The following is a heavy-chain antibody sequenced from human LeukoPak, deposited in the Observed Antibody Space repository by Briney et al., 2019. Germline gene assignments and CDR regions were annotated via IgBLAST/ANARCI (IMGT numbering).Heavy chain of an antibody. Sequence: GRSLRLSCAASGFTFSSYGMHWVRQAPGKGLEWVAVISYDGSNKYYADSVKGRFTIPRDNSKNTLYLQMNSLRAEDTAVYYCANDDTRTLDAFDIWGQGTMVTVSS. CDR2: ISYDGSNK. J-gene: IGHJ3*02. D-gene: IGHD1-14*01. CDR3: ANDDTRTLDAFDI. CDR1: GFTFSSYG. V-gene: IGHV3-30*18.